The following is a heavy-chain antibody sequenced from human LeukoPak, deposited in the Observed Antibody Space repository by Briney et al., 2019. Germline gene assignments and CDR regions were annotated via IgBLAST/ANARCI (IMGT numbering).Heavy chain of an antibody. CDR3: ASGLPAAPLELFDY. Sequence: GGSLRLSCAASGFTFSSYAMSWVRQAPGKGLEWVSAISGGSTYYADSVKGRFTISRDNSKNTLYLQMNSLRAEDTAVYYCASGLPAAPLELFDYWGQGTLVTVSS. J-gene: IGHJ4*02. CDR2: ISGGST. D-gene: IGHD2-2*01. CDR1: GFTFSSYA. V-gene: IGHV3-23*01.